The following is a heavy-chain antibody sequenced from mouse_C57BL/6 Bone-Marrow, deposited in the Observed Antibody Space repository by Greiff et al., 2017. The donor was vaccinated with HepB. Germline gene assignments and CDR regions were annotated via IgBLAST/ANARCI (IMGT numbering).Heavy chain of an antibody. CDR2: IYPGDGDT. Sequence: VQLQQSGPELVKPGASVKISCKASGYAFSSSWMNWVKQRPGKGLEWIGRIYPGDGDTNYNGKFKGKATLTADKSSSTAYMQLSSLTSEDSAVYFCARGDYYGSSSYYFDYGGQGTTLTVSS. D-gene: IGHD1-1*01. V-gene: IGHV1-82*01. CDR1: GYAFSSSW. J-gene: IGHJ2*01. CDR3: ARGDYYGSSSYYFDY.